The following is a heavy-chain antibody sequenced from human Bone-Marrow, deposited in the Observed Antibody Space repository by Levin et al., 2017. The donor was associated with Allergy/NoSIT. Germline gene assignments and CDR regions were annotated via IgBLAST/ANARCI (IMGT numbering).Heavy chain of an antibody. V-gene: IGHV1-2*02. CDR2: TNPKSGAA. CDR1: GYILTDYY. Sequence: PGASVKVSCTASGYILTDYYLFWVRQVPGQGLEWLGWTNPKSGAAHYAQKFQGRVSMPRDPSISTAYMELRSLTPDDTAVYYCGRALTRFDRAMEISFYFAMDVWGPGTTVTVSS. CDR3: GRALTRFDRAMEISFYFAMDV. J-gene: IGHJ6*02. D-gene: IGHD2/OR15-2a*01.